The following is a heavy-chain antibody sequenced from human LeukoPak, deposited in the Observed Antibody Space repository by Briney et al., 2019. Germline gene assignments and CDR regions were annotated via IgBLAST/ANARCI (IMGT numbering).Heavy chain of an antibody. D-gene: IGHD4-17*01. V-gene: IGHV3-23*01. J-gene: IGHJ5*02. CDR2: ISGSGGST. CDR3: AKGPTPSTKYNWFDP. Sequence: GGSLRLSCAASGFTFSSYAMSWVRQAPGKGLEWVSAISGSGGSTYYADSVKGRFTISRDNSKNTLYLQMYSLRAEDTAVYYCAKGPTPSTKYNWFDPWGQGTLVTVSS. CDR1: GFTFSSYA.